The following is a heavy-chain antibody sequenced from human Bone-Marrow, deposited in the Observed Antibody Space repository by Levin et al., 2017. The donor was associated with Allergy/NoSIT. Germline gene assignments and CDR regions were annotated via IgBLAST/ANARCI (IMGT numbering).Heavy chain of an antibody. CDR3: AKDKPYGASWGYYFDN. Sequence: GGSLRLSCAASRFTFSDYAMHWVRQTPGKGLEWVAVISSDGSDKYYLDSVKGRFTISRDNSNNTLFLQMNNLRPEDAALYYCAKDKPYGASWGYYFDNWGQGTLVSVSS. D-gene: IGHD3-10*01. CDR1: RFTFSDYA. J-gene: IGHJ4*02. CDR2: ISSDGSDK. V-gene: IGHV3-30-3*01.